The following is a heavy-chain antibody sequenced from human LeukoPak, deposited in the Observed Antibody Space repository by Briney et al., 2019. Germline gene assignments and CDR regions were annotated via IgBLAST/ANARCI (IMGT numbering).Heavy chain of an antibody. Sequence: SQTLSLTCTVSGGSISSGDYYWSWIRQPPGKGLEWIGYIYYSGSTNYNPSLKSRVTISVDTSKNQFSLKLSSVTAADTAVYYCARNGGGSWSIDYWGQGTLVTVSS. CDR3: ARNGGGSWSIDY. V-gene: IGHV4-61*08. CDR1: GGSISSGDYY. D-gene: IGHD2-15*01. J-gene: IGHJ4*02. CDR2: IYYSGST.